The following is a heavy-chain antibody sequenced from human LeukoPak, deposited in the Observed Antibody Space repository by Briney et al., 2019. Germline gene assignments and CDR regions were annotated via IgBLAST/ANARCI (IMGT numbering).Heavy chain of an antibody. Sequence: PGGSLRLSCAASGFTFSSYAMSWVRQAPGKGLEWVSVISGSGGNTYYADSVKGRFTISRDNSKSTLSLQMVSLRAEDTAVYYCARETGFWSGYSYFYYGMDVWGQGTTVTVSS. V-gene: IGHV3-23*01. J-gene: IGHJ6*02. D-gene: IGHD3-3*01. CDR2: ISGSGGNT. CDR1: GFTFSSYA. CDR3: ARETGFWSGYSYFYYGMDV.